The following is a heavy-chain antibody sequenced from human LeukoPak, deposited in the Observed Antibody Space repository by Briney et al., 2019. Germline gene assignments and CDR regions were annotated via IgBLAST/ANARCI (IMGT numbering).Heavy chain of an antibody. CDR2: IYYSGST. D-gene: IGHD5-24*01. V-gene: IGHV4-59*12. J-gene: IGHJ4*02. Sequence: SETLSLTCTVSGGSISSYYWSWIRQPPGKGLEWIGYIYYSGSTNYNPSLKSRVTISVDTSKNQFSLKLNSVTAADTAVYYCARDRVEMATIFSLDQFSYFDYWGQGTLVTVSS. CDR3: ARDRVEMATIFSLDQFSYFDY. CDR1: GGSISSYY.